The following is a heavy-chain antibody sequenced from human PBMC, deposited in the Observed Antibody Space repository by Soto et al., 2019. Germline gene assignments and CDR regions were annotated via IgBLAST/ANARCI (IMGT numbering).Heavy chain of an antibody. D-gene: IGHD6-6*01. CDR2: IHFSGST. J-gene: IGHJ5*02. Sequence: SETLSLTCTVSGGSISTSNFYWACIRQPPGKALECIVSIHFSGSTYYNPSLWSRVTISVDTSKNQYSLRLGSVTAADTAVYYCARARRARGRNCFDLWGKGTMVTVYS. CDR3: ARARRARGRNCFDL. V-gene: IGHV4-39*07. CDR1: GGSISTSNFY.